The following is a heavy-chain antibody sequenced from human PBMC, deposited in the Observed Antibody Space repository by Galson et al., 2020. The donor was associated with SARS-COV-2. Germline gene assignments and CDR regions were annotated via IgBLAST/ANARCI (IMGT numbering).Heavy chain of an antibody. D-gene: IGHD4-17*01. Sequence: GESLKISCAASGFTFSSYGMHWVRQAPGKGLEWVAVIWYDGSNKYYADSVKGRFTISRDNSKNTLYLQMNSLRAEDTAVYYCARDSGPSRSFDHWGQGTLVTVSS. CDR2: IWYDGSNK. J-gene: IGHJ4*02. V-gene: IGHV3-33*01. CDR1: GFTFSSYG. CDR3: ARDSGPSRSFDH.